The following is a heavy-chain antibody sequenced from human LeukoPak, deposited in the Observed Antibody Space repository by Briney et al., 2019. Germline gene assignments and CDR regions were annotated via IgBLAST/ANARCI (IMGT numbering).Heavy chain of an antibody. CDR2: ISAYNGNT. J-gene: IGHJ4*02. Sequence: ASVTVSCKASGYTFTSYGISWVRQAPGQGLEWMGWISAYNGNTNYAQKLQGRVTMTTDTSTSTAYMELRSLRSDDTAVYYCASLLMVRGVIITSSFDYWGQGTLVTVSS. V-gene: IGHV1-18*01. D-gene: IGHD3-10*01. CDR1: GYTFTSYG. CDR3: ASLLMVRGVIITSSFDY.